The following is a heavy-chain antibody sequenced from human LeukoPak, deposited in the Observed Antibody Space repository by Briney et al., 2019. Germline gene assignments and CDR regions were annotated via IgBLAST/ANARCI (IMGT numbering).Heavy chain of an antibody. CDR2: INHSGST. J-gene: IGHJ4*02. D-gene: IGHD6-13*01. CDR1: GGSFSGYY. V-gene: IGHV4-34*01. Sequence: PSETLSLTCAVYGGSFSGYYWSWIRQPPGKGLEWIGEINHSGSTNYNPSLKSRVTISVGTSKNQFSLKLSSVTAADTAVYYCARGRRSSSSWSYFDYWGQGTLVTASS. CDR3: ARGRRSSSSWSYFDY.